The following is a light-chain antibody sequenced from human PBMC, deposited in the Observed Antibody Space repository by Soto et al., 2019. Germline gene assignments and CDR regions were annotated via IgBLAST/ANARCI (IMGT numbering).Light chain of an antibody. CDR1: QSVTDNY. J-gene: IGKJ1*01. V-gene: IGKV3-20*01. CDR3: QQYSRAPLT. CDR2: GAS. Sequence: EIVSTQSPATLSLSPGERATLSCRASQSVTDNYLAWYQQKPGQAPRLVISGASSRTSGIPDRFSASGSGTDFTLTISRLEPEDFAVYYCQQYSRAPLTFGQGTKVDIK.